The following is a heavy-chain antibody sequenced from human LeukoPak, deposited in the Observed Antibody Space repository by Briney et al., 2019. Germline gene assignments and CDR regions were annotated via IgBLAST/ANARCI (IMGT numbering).Heavy chain of an antibody. CDR3: ARDNSVGDIAWWFDP. J-gene: IGHJ5*02. Sequence: ASVKVSCKASGYTFTGYYMHWVRQAPGQGLEWMGWINPNINGTNYAQKFQGRVTMTRDMSTTTDYMELSSLRSEDTAVYYCARDNSVGDIAWWFDPWGQGTLVTVSS. CDR2: INPNINGT. CDR1: GYTFTGYY. D-gene: IGHD3-16*02. V-gene: IGHV1-2*02.